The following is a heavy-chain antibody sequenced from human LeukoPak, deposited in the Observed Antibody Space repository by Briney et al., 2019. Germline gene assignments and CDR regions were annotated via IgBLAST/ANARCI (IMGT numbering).Heavy chain of an antibody. V-gene: IGHV3-53*05. CDR1: GFTVSSNY. D-gene: IGHD3-10*01. Sequence: GGSLRLSCAASGFTVSSNYMSWVRQAPGKGLEWVSVIYSGGSTYYADSVKGRFTISRDNSKNTLYPQMNSLRAEDTAVYYCAKDPPFGEPEYYFDYWGQGTLVTVSS. CDR3: AKDPPFGEPEYYFDY. CDR2: IYSGGST. J-gene: IGHJ4*02.